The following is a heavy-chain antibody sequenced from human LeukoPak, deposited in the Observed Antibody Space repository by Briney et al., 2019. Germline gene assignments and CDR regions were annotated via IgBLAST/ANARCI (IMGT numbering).Heavy chain of an antibody. V-gene: IGHV3-23*01. D-gene: IGHD7-27*01. CDR1: GFTLSSYT. CDR2: ITTSDGNT. J-gene: IGHJ4*02. Sequence: GGSLRLSCAASGFTLSSYTMSWVRQAPVKGLEWVSTITTSDGNTYYADSVNGRFTVSRDNSKNTLYLKMNSLRAEDTAVYYCAKDGGLWVSAHWGDSWGRGTLVTVSS. CDR3: AKDGGLWVSAHWGDS.